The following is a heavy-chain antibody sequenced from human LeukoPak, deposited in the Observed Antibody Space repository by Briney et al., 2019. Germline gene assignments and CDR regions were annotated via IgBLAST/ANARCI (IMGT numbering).Heavy chain of an antibody. J-gene: IGHJ5*02. CDR1: GYTFTSYD. CDR2: MNPNSGNT. CDR3: ARARMVRGVIIPSGWFDP. V-gene: IGHV1-8*01. Sequence: PSVKVSCKASGYTFTSYDINWVRQATGQGLEWMGWMNPNSGNTGYAQKFQGRVTMTRNTSISTAYMELSSLRSEDTAVYYCARARMVRGVIIPSGWFDPWGQGTLVTVSS. D-gene: IGHD3-10*01.